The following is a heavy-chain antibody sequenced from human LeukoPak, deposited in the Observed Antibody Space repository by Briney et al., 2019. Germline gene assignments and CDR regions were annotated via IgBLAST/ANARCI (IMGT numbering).Heavy chain of an antibody. CDR3: ARDVVVVPAAIHYGMDV. J-gene: IGHJ6*02. D-gene: IGHD2-2*01. CDR1: GGSITGYY. CDR2: INHSGRT. Sequence: SETLSLTCAVYGGSITGYYWSWIRQTPGRGLEWVGEINHSGRTYYNPSLKSRVTISVDTSKNQFSLNLSSVTAADTAVYYCARDVVVVPAAIHYGMDVWGQGTTVTVSS. V-gene: IGHV4-34*01.